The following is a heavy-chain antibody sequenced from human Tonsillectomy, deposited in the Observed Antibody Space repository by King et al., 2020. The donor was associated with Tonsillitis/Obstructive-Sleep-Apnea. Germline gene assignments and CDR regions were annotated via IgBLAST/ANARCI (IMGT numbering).Heavy chain of an antibody. Sequence: VQLVESGGGLVQPGRSLRLSCAASGFTFDDYAMHWVRQAPGKGLEWVSGISWNSGSRGYADSVKGRFTISRDNAKNSLYLQMNSLSAEDTALYYCAKDWAGAGIAGFDYWGQGTLVTVSS. D-gene: IGHD6-13*01. CDR1: GFTFDDYA. CDR3: AKDWAGAGIAGFDY. J-gene: IGHJ4*02. CDR2: ISWNSGSR. V-gene: IGHV3-9*01.